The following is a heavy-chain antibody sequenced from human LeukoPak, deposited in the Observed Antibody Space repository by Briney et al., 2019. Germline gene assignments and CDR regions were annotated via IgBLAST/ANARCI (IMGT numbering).Heavy chain of an antibody. CDR3: AREYSGYDGGPNWFDP. CDR2: ISYDGSNK. CDR1: GFTFSSYA. J-gene: IGHJ5*02. Sequence: GGSLRLSCAASGFTFSSYAMHWVRQAPGQGLEWVAVISYDGSNKYYADSVKGRFTISRDNSKNTLYLQMNSLRAEDTAVYYCAREYSGYDGGPNWFDPWGQGTLVTVSS. D-gene: IGHD5-12*01. V-gene: IGHV3-30-3*01.